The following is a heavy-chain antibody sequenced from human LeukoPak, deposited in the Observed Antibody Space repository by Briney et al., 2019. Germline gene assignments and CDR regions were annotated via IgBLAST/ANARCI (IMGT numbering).Heavy chain of an antibody. CDR3: ARGILSRRYGSGSYPT. CDR2: INPSGGST. J-gene: IGHJ5*02. V-gene: IGHV1-46*01. CDR1: GYTFTSYY. Sequence: ASVKVSCKASGYTFTSYYMHWVRQAPGQGLEWMGIINPSGGSTSYAQKFQGRVTMTRDMSTSTVYMELSSLRSEDTAVYYCARGILSRRYGSGSYPTWGQGTLVTVSS. D-gene: IGHD3-10*01.